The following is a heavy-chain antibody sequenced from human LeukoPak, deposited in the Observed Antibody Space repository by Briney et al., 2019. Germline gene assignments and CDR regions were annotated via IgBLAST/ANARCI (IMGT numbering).Heavy chain of an antibody. J-gene: IGHJ4*02. CDR3: ARGGYTGYDFAFDY. D-gene: IGHD5-12*01. Sequence: GGSLRLFCAASGFTFSSYSMSWVRQAPGKGLEWVSSISSTSSYIYYADSVQGRFTISRDNAKNSLYLQMNSLRAEDTAVYYCARGGYTGYDFAFDYWGQGTLVTVSS. V-gene: IGHV3-21*01. CDR1: GFTFSSYS. CDR2: ISSTSSYI.